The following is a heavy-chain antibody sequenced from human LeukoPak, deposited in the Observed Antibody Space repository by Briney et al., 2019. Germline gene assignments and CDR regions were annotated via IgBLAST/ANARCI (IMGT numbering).Heavy chain of an antibody. CDR3: AGYGDYGAFDI. CDR1: GGTFSSYA. V-gene: IGHV1-69*04. D-gene: IGHD4-17*01. CDR2: IIPILGTE. J-gene: IGHJ3*02. Sequence: ASVKVSCKASGGTFSSYAISWVRQAPGQGLEWMGRIIPILGTETYAQKFQDRVTITADKSASTVYMELSSLRSEDTAVYYCAGYGDYGAFDIWGQGTMVTVSS.